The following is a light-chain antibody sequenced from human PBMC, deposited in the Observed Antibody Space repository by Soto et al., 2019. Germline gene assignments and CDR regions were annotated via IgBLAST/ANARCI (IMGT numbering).Light chain of an antibody. J-gene: IGLJ1*01. CDR1: SSDVGGYNY. CDR3: SSYAGSNNPYV. Sequence: QSVLTQPPSASGSPGQSVTISCTGTSSDVGGYNYVSWYQQHPGKAPKLMIYEVFKRPSGVPDRFSGSKSGNTASLTVSGLQAEDEADYYGSSYAGSNNPYVFGTGTKVTVL. CDR2: EVF. V-gene: IGLV2-8*01.